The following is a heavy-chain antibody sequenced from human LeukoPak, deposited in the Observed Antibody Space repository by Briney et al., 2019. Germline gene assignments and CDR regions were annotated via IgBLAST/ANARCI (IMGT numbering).Heavy chain of an antibody. CDR1: GFTFSSYA. CDR3: AKSCSGGSCYSIFYYFDY. J-gene: IGHJ4*02. D-gene: IGHD2-15*01. Sequence: GGSLRLSCAASGFTFSSYAMSWVRQAPGKGLEWVSAISGSGGSTYYADSVKGRFTISRDNSKNTLYLQMNSLRAEDTAVYYCAKSCSGGSCYSIFYYFDYWGQGTLVTVSS. V-gene: IGHV3-23*01. CDR2: ISGSGGST.